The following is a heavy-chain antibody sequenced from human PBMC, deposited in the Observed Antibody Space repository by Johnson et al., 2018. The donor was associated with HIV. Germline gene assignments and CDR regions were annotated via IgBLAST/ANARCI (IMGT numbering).Heavy chain of an antibody. J-gene: IGHJ3*02. CDR2: ISWNRDNT. D-gene: IGHD3-9*01. V-gene: IGHV3-9*01. Sequence: QLVESGGGLEQPGRSLRLSCAASGFRIDDYSMHWVRHVPGKGLEWVSRISWNRDNTAYADSVKGRFTISRDKAKNSLYLQMSSLRPEDTALYYCAKGDLTGWSTDALDIRGQGTMVTVSS. CDR3: AKGDLTGWSTDALDI. CDR1: GFRIDDYS.